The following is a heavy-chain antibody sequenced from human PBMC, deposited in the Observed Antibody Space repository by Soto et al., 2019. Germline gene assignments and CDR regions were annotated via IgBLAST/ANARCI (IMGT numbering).Heavy chain of an antibody. Sequence: QVQLVESGGGVVQPGRSLRLSCAASGFSFRSYGLHWVRQAPGKGLEWVAAISYDGSNEYYADSVKGRFTISRDNSKNTLYLQMNSLRAEDTAVYYCAKATYSGSYFSDYWGQGTLVTVSS. D-gene: IGHD1-26*01. V-gene: IGHV3-30*18. J-gene: IGHJ4*02. CDR1: GFSFRSYG. CDR3: AKATYSGSYFSDY. CDR2: ISYDGSNE.